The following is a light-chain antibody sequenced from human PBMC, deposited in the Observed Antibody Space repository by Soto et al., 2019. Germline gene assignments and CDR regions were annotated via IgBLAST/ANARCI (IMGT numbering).Light chain of an antibody. V-gene: IGKV3-20*01. CDR2: GVS. CDR1: QTLTTSY. J-gene: IGKJ2*01. CDR3: QQYAKLPYN. Sequence: EIVLTQSPGTLSLSPGERATLSCMASQTLTTSYLAWYQQKPGQAPRRLIYGVSRRATGIPDRFSGSGSGTDFTHTISRLEPEDFSVYSCQQYAKLPYNFGQGTTLEI.